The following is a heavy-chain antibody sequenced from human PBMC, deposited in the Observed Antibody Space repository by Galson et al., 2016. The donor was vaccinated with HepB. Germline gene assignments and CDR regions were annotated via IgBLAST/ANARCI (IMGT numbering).Heavy chain of an antibody. J-gene: IGHJ4*02. CDR2: IRNKGYGGTT. Sequence: SLRLSCAASGFTFGDYGMSWFRQAPGKGLEWVGFIRNKGYGGTTEYAASVKGRFTFSRDDSKSIAYLQMNSLKTEDTAVYYCTRYGGTSADYWGQGTLVTVSS. D-gene: IGHD6-13*01. CDR1: GFTFGDYG. CDR3: TRYGGTSADY. V-gene: IGHV3-49*03.